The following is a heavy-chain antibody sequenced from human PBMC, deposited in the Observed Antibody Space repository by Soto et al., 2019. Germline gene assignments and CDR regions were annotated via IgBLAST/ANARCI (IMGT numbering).Heavy chain of an antibody. CDR2: IYYSGST. D-gene: IGHD5-18*01. Sequence: SETLSLTYTVSGGSISSGDYYWSWIRQPPGKGLEWIGYIYYSGSTYYNPSLKSRVTISVDTSKNQFSLKLSSVTAADTAVYYCARGGYSYGYNWFDPWGQGTLVTISS. CDR1: GGSISSGDYY. V-gene: IGHV4-30-4*01. CDR3: ARGGYSYGYNWFDP. J-gene: IGHJ5*02.